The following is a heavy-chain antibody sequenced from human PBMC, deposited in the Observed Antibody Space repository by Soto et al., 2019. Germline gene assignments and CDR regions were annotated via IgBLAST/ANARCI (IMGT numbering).Heavy chain of an antibody. J-gene: IGHJ3*02. Sequence: QEQLVESGGGVVQPGTSLRLSCAASVFSFRSYAMHWVRQAPGKGLEWVAVISYDGSKKYYADSVKGRFTISRDNSKNTLYLQMNSLRPEDTTVYDCAKSFGAIAATAFDMWGQGTMVTVAS. CDR2: ISYDGSKK. CDR3: AKSFGAIAATAFDM. CDR1: VFSFRSYA. D-gene: IGHD2-15*01. V-gene: IGHV3-30*18.